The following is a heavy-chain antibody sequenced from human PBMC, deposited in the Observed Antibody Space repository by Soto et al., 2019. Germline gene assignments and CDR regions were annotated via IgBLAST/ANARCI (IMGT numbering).Heavy chain of an antibody. CDR3: AIQKRSIAAAGTLDDY. V-gene: IGHV3-33*01. CDR2: IWYDGSNK. Sequence: QVQLVESGGGVVQPGRSLRLSCAASGFTFSSYGMHWVRQAPGKGLEWVAVIWYDGSNKYYADSVKGRFTISRDNSKNTLYLQMNSLRAEDTAVYYCAIQKRSIAAAGTLDDYWGQGTLVTVSS. D-gene: IGHD6-13*01. CDR1: GFTFSSYG. J-gene: IGHJ4*02.